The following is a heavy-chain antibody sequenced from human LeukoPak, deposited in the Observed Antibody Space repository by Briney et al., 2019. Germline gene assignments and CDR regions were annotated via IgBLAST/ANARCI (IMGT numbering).Heavy chain of an antibody. V-gene: IGHV3-53*01. Sequence: GGSLRLSCAASEFTVSTNYMNWVRQAPGKGLEWVSVLYSGGETYYADSVKGGFTISRDNSKNALYLLMNSLRAEDTAVYYCASIGRSGWYFDYWGQGTLVTVSS. D-gene: IGHD6-19*01. CDR1: EFTVSTNY. J-gene: IGHJ4*02. CDR2: LYSGGET. CDR3: ASIGRSGWYFDY.